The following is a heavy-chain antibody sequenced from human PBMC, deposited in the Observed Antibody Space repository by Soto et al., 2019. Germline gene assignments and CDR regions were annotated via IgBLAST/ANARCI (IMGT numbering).Heavy chain of an antibody. J-gene: IGHJ3*02. V-gene: IGHV3-15*01. Sequence: PGGSLRLSCAASGFTFSSYGMSWVRQAPGKGLEWVGRIKSTPDGGATEYAAPVKGRFTISRDDSKNMLYLQMNGLKTEDTAMYYCFIFCMSASCYRSFDMWGQGTMVTVSS. CDR3: FIFCMSASCYRSFDM. CDR1: GFTFSSYG. CDR2: IKSTPDGGAT. D-gene: IGHD2-2*02.